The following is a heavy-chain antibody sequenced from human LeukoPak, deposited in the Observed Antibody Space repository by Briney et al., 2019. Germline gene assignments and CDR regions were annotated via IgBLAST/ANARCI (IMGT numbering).Heavy chain of an antibody. CDR2: VYHSGST. J-gene: IGHJ5*02. CDR1: GDSISSSSYY. Sequence: PSETLSLTCTVSGDSISSSSYYWGWIRQPPGKGLEWIGSVYHSGSTYHTPSLKSRVTISVDTSKNQFSLKLSSVTAADTAVYYCARGYQLLVGWFDPWGQGTLVTVSS. V-gene: IGHV4-39*07. D-gene: IGHD2-2*01. CDR3: ARGYQLLVGWFDP.